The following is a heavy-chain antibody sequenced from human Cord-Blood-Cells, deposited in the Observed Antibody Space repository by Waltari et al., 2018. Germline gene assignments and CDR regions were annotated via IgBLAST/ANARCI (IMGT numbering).Heavy chain of an antibody. V-gene: IGHV4-61*01. CDR3: AREEGGSYYYYYGMDV. J-gene: IGHJ6*02. D-gene: IGHD1-26*01. Sequence: QVQLQQSGPGLVKPSVTLSLTCTVSGGSVSSGSYYWSWSRQPPGQGLEWIGYIYDSGSTNYNPSLKSRVTISVDTSKNQFSLKLSSVTAADTAVYYCAREEGGSYYYYYGMDVWGQGTTVTVSS. CDR1: GGSVSSGSYY. CDR2: IYDSGST.